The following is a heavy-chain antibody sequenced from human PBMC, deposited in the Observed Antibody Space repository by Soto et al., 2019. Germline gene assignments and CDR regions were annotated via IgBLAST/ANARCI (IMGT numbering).Heavy chain of an antibody. Sequence: SETLSLTCTVSGGSISSYYWSWIRQPPGKGLEWIGYIYYSGSTNYNPSLKSRVTISVDTSKNQFSLKLSSVTAADTAVYYCARDRVVYYDGYYYYGMDVWGQGTTVTVSS. CDR2: IYYSGST. J-gene: IGHJ6*02. CDR1: GGSISSYY. V-gene: IGHV4-59*01. D-gene: IGHD2-8*02. CDR3: ARDRVVYYDGYYYYGMDV.